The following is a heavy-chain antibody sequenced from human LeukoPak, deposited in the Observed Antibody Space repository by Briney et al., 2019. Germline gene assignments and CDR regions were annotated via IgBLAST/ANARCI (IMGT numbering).Heavy chain of an antibody. Sequence: GGSLRLSCAASGFTFSSYEMNWVRQAPGKGLEWVSYISSSGTTIYYADSLKGRFTISRDNAENSVYLQMNSLRAEDTAVYYCARPYYYASGSPYFDYWGQGTLVTVSS. CDR1: GFTFSSYE. CDR2: ISSSGTTI. V-gene: IGHV3-48*03. J-gene: IGHJ4*02. D-gene: IGHD3-10*01. CDR3: ARPYYYASGSPYFDY.